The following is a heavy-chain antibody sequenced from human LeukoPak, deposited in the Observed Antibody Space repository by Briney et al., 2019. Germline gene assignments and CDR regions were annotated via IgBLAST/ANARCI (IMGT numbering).Heavy chain of an antibody. Sequence: GASVKVSCKASGYTFTSDGISWVRQAPGQGLEWMGWISNYNGNTKYAQKFQGRVIMTTDTSTSTAYMELRSLRSDDTAIYYCARIQLERSGEPFDYWGQGTLVTVSS. CDR2: ISNYNGNT. V-gene: IGHV1-18*01. CDR3: ARIQLERSGEPFDY. CDR1: GYTFTSDG. D-gene: IGHD1-1*01. J-gene: IGHJ4*02.